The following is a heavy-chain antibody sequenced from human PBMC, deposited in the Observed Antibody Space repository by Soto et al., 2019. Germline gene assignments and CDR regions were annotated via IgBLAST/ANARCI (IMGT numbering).Heavy chain of an antibody. Sequence: QVQLVQSGAEVKKPGTSVKVSCKASGYTFTSNGISWVRQAPGQGLEWMGWISTYNGNTNYAQKRQGRVSMTRDTSTSIAYMELRDLRSDDTAVYYCARDGYGDYGYWGQGSLVTVSS. J-gene: IGHJ4*02. CDR1: GYTFTSNG. V-gene: IGHV1-18*01. CDR3: ARDGYGDYGY. D-gene: IGHD4-17*01. CDR2: ISTYNGNT.